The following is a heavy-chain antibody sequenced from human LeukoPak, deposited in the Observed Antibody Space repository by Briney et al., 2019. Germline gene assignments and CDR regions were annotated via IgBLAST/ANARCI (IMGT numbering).Heavy chain of an antibody. D-gene: IGHD3-10*01. CDR2: ISGSGGST. CDR1: GFTFSSYA. V-gene: IGHV3-23*01. Sequence: GGSLRHSCAASGFTFSSYAMSWVRQAPGKGLEWVSAISGSGGSTYYADSVKGRFTISRDNSKNTLYLQMNSLRAEDTAVYYCAKAGDMVPPSNNWFDPWGQGTLVTVSS. J-gene: IGHJ5*02. CDR3: AKAGDMVPPSNNWFDP.